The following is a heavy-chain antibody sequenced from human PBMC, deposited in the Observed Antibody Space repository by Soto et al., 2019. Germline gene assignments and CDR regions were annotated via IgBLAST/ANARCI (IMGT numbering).Heavy chain of an antibody. V-gene: IGHV1-69*12. J-gene: IGHJ4*02. Sequence: QVQLVQSGAEVKKPGSSVKVSCKASGGTFSSYAISWVRQAPGQGLEWMGGIIPIFGTANYAQKFQGRVTITADECTSTAYMELSSLRYEDTAVYYCARGEASGSGWAIIDYWGQGTLVTVSS. CDR3: ARGEASGSGWAIIDY. CDR2: IIPIFGTA. CDR1: GGTFSSYA. D-gene: IGHD3-22*01.